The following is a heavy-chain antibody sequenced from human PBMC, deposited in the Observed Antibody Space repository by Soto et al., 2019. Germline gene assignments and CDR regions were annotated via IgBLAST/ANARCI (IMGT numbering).Heavy chain of an antibody. CDR1: GFTFTAYT. Sequence: EVQLVESGGGLVKPGGSLRLSCAASGFTFTAYTMNWVRQAPGKGLEWVASISSSGGYVYYADSVKGRFTISRDNADNSLFLQLHSLSAEDTGTYFCASDGAPVVDPAMVHLPYYYFDVWARGTLVAVSS. V-gene: IGHV3-21*02. CDR3: ASDGAPVVDPAMVHLPYYYFDV. J-gene: IGHJ2*01. CDR2: ISSSGGYV. D-gene: IGHD5-18*01.